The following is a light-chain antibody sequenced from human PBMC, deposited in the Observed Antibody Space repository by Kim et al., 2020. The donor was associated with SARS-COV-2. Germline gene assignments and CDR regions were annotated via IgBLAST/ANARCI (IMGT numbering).Light chain of an antibody. CDR3: QSYDSSPVV. CDR2: EDK. V-gene: IGLV6-57*03. J-gene: IGLJ2*01. CDR1: SGNMTKNS. Sequence: KTFTFSFTPCSGNMTKNSVLLYRPSPGIAPTTVIYEDKQRPSGVPVRFSSSFDSSSNTASPTTSGLKTDDEADYYCQSYDSSPVVFGGGTQLTVL.